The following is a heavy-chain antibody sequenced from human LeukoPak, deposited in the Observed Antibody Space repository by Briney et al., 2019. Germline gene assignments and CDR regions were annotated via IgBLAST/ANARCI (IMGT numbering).Heavy chain of an antibody. CDR2: INNIGHT. D-gene: IGHD3-16*01. Sequence: SETLSLTCGVNGESFNGYYWTWIRQSPGKGLEWIGEINNIGHTNYNPSLKSRVTSSLDTSQKQFSLKVSSVTAADTAVYYCARGEGNDYVWGSFYYYLDVWGKGTTVIVS. V-gene: IGHV4-34*01. CDR1: GESFNGYY. CDR3: ARGEGNDYVWGSFYYYLDV. J-gene: IGHJ6*03.